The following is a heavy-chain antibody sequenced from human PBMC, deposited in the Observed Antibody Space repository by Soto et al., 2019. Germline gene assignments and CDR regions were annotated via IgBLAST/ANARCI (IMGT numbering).Heavy chain of an antibody. V-gene: IGHV4-39*07. D-gene: IGHD4-17*01. Sequence: QLQLQESGPGRVKPSETLSLTCSVSRGYITSSSYSWGWIRQSPGTGLQWIGSMSHTGSTFYNPSLKGRVAISVDPSKTQLSRKLSSVTAADTGTYYCARGLRWTRAFDFWGQGTLVAVSS. CDR2: MSHTGST. J-gene: IGHJ4*02. CDR1: RGYITSSSYS. CDR3: ARGLRWTRAFDF.